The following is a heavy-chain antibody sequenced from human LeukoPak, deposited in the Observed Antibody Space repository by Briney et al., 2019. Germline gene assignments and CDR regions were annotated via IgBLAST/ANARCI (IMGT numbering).Heavy chain of an antibody. CDR1: GFTLSGYT. J-gene: IGHJ4*02. CDR2: IYSDNT. Sequence: GGSLRLSCAASGFTLSGYTMNWVRQAPGKGLEWVSFIYSDNTHYSDSVKGRFTISRDNSKNTLYLQMNSLRAEDTAEYYCARRAGAYSHPYDYWGQGTLVTVSS. D-gene: IGHD4/OR15-4a*01. CDR3: ARRAGAYSHPYDY. V-gene: IGHV3-53*01.